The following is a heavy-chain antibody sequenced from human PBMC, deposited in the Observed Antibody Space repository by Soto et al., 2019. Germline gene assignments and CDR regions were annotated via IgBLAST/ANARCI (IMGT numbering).Heavy chain of an antibody. D-gene: IGHD3-22*01. CDR1: GYSFTSYW. CDR2: IYPGDSDT. Sequence: GESLKISCKGSGYSFTSYWIGWVRQMPGKGLEWMGIIYPGDSDTRYSPSFQGQVTISADKSISTAYLQWSSLKASDTAMYYCARHVPYDSSGYYYYYYIDVWGKGTTVTVSS. CDR3: ARHVPYDSSGYYYYYYIDV. J-gene: IGHJ6*03. V-gene: IGHV5-51*01.